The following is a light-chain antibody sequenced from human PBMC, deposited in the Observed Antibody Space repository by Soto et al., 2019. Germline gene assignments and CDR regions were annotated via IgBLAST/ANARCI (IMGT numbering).Light chain of an antibody. CDR2: EVA. J-gene: IGLJ2*01. V-gene: IGLV2-14*02. CDR3: SSYAGSNRLV. Sequence: QSVLTQPASVSGSPGQSITISCTGTSTDPATYDLVSWYQQHPGKAPQLIIYEVAKRPSGVSARFSGSKSGSTASLTVSGLQAEDEADYYCSSYAGSNRLVFGGGTKLTVL. CDR1: STDPATYDL.